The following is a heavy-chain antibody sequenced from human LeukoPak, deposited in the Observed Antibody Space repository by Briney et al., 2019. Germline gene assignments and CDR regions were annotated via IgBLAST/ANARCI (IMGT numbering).Heavy chain of an antibody. CDR1: GYSISSGYY. V-gene: IGHV4-38-2*02. D-gene: IGHD5-18*01. CDR2: IYHSGST. CDR3: ASGVDTEYYYYYYMDV. J-gene: IGHJ6*03. Sequence: SETLSLTCTVSGYSISSGYYWGWIRQPPGKGLEWIGNIYHSGSTYYNPSLKSRVTISVDTSKNQFSLKLSSVTAADTAVYYCASGVDTEYYYYYYMDVWGKGTTVTVSS.